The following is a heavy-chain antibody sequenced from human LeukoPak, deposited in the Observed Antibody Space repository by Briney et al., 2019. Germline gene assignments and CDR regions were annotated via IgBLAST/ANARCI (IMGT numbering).Heavy chain of an antibody. J-gene: IGHJ4*02. CDR2: ISSSSSYI. Sequence: GGSLRLSCTASGFTFSTYSMNWVRQAPGKGLEWVSSISSSSSYIYYADSVKGRFTISRDNAKNSLYLQMNSLRAEDTAVYYCARGTRVVYGDLYYFDYWGQGTLVTVSS. D-gene: IGHD4-17*01. CDR3: ARGTRVVYGDLYYFDY. CDR1: GFTFSTYS. V-gene: IGHV3-21*01.